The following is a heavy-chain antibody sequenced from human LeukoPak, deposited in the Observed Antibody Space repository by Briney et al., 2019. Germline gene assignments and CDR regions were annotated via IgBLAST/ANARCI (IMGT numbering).Heavy chain of an antibody. D-gene: IGHD3-22*01. Sequence: GGSLRLSCAASGFAFSSYAMSWVRQAPGKGLEWVSAISGSGGSTYYADSVKGRFTISRDNSKNTLYLQMNSLRAEDTAVYYCSEMNGPYYYDSSGFLAFDIWGQGTMVTVSS. V-gene: IGHV3-23*01. CDR2: ISGSGGST. CDR3: SEMNGPYYYDSSGFLAFDI. J-gene: IGHJ3*02. CDR1: GFAFSSYA.